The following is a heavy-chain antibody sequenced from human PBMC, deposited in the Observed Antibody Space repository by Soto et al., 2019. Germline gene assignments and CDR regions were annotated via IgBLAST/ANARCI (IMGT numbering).Heavy chain of an antibody. CDR1: GFTFTSSA. D-gene: IGHD1-26*01. J-gene: IGHJ5*02. V-gene: IGHV1-58*01. CDR2: IVVGSGNT. CDR3: AKEIVGAPGWFDP. Sequence: RASVKVSCKASGFTFTSSAVQWVRQARGQRLEWIGWIVVGSGNTNYAQKFQERVTITRDMSTSTAYMELNSLRAEDTALYYCAKEIVGAPGWFDPWGQGTLVTVSS.